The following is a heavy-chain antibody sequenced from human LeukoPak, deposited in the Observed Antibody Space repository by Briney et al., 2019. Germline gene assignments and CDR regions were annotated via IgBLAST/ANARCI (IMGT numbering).Heavy chain of an antibody. V-gene: IGHV3-21*01. Sequence: GGSLRLSCAASEFTFSSYTINWVRQTPGKGLEWVSSISSSSTYIYYAESVKGRFTISRDNAKNSLYLQMSSLRAEDTAVYYCATDRGWRTSGYYLYYFEYWGQGTLVTYSS. CDR3: ATDRGWRTSGYYLYYFEY. CDR1: EFTFSSYT. CDR2: ISSSSTYI. D-gene: IGHD3-3*01. J-gene: IGHJ4*02.